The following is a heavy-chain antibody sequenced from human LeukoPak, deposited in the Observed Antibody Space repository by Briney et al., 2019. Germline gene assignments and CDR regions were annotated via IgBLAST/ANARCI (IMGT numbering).Heavy chain of an antibody. V-gene: IGHV3-9*01. Sequence: GGSLRLSCAASGFTFDDYAMHWVRHAPGKGLEWVSGISWNSGSIGYADSVTGRFTISRDNAKNSLYLQMNSLRAEDTALYYCAKGARGGLRFLEWLGPNWFDPWGQGTLVTVSS. J-gene: IGHJ5*02. D-gene: IGHD3-3*01. CDR3: AKGARGGLRFLEWLGPNWFDP. CDR2: ISWNSGSI. CDR1: GFTFDDYA.